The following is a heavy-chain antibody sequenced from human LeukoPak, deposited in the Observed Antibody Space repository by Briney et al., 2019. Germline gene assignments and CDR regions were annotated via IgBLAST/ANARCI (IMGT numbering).Heavy chain of an antibody. CDR2: IRGKAYGGTT. CDR1: GFAFGDYA. Sequence: GGSLRLSCTASGFAFGDYAMSWVRQAPGKGLEWVGFIRGKAYGGTTEYAASVKGRFTISRDDSKSIAYLQMNSLKTEDTAVYYCTRDMEWLAFDYWGQGTLVTVSS. D-gene: IGHD3-3*01. J-gene: IGHJ4*02. CDR3: TRDMEWLAFDY. V-gene: IGHV3-49*04.